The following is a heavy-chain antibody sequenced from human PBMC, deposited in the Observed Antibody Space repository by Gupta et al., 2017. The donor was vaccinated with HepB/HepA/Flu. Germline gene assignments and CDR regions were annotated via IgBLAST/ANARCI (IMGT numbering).Heavy chain of an antibody. CDR3: ARQGWLQSHFDY. V-gene: IGHV3-64*01. D-gene: IGHD5-12*01. Sequence: EVQLVESGGGLVQPGGSLRLSCAASGFTFSSYAMHWVRQAPGKGLEYVSAISSNGGSTYYANSVKGRFTISRDNSKNTLYLQMGSLRAEDMAVYYCARQGWLQSHFDYWGQGTLVTVSS. J-gene: IGHJ4*02. CDR2: ISSNGGST. CDR1: GFTFSSYA.